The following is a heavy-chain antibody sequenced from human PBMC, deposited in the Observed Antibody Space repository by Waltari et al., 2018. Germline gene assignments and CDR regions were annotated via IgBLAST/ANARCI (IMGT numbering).Heavy chain of an antibody. CDR3: AIGAPDPYYYYYGMDV. J-gene: IGHJ6*02. Sequence: QVQLVQSGAEVKKPGASVKVSCKASGYTFTSYGISWVRQAPGQGLEWMGWISAYNGNTNYAQKLQGRVTMTTDTSTSTAYMELRSLRSDDTAVYYCAIGAPDPYYYYYGMDVWGQGTTVTVSS. CDR2: ISAYNGNT. V-gene: IGHV1-18*01. CDR1: GYTFTSYG.